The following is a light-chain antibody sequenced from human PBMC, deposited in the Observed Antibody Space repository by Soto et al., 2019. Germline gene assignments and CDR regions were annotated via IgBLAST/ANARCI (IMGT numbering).Light chain of an antibody. CDR2: STD. CDR1: TVTVTSGHY. CDR3: LLYYGGAVV. Sequence: QAVVTQEPSLTVSPGGTVTLTCASSTVTVTSGHYPNWLQQKPGQAPRALIYSTDTRHSWTPARFAGSLLGGKAALPLSGVQPEDEADYYCLLYYGGAVVFGGGTQVTVL. J-gene: IGLJ2*01. V-gene: IGLV7-43*01.